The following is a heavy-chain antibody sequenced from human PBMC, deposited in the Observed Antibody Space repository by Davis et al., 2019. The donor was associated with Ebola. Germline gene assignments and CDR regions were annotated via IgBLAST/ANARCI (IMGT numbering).Heavy chain of an antibody. Sequence: AASVKVSCKASGGTFNIYNINWVRQAPGQGLEWMGGIHAVRQTPNYAQSLQGRLTITADTSTSTGYMELTSLRSDDTAVYYCAGPGRVTGTYYTDAFDSWGQGTLVTVSS. CDR2: IHAVRQTP. D-gene: IGHD2-21*02. V-gene: IGHV1-69*08. J-gene: IGHJ4*02. CDR3: AGPGRVTGTYYTDAFDS. CDR1: GGTFNIYN.